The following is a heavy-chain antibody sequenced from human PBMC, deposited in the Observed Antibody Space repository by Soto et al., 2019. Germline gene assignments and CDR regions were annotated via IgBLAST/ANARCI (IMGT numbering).Heavy chain of an antibody. D-gene: IGHD3-10*01. Sequence: GGSHRLSSTASGFNFGSYSMNWVRQAPGKGLEWVSYISSSSSTIYYADSVKGRFTISRDNAKNSLYLQMNSLRAEDTAVYYCARDLAITMVRGVMKFWGQGTLVTVSS. CDR1: GFNFGSYS. J-gene: IGHJ4*02. V-gene: IGHV3-48*01. CDR2: ISSSSSTI. CDR3: ARDLAITMVRGVMKF.